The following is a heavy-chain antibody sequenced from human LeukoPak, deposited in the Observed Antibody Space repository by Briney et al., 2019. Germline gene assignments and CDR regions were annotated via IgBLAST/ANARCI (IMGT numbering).Heavy chain of an antibody. J-gene: IGHJ2*01. CDR3: ARGDYGDYTYPTWYFDL. CDR2: IYYSGST. Sequence: SETLSLTCIVSGGSISSSNYYWGWIRQPPGKGLEWIGIIYYSGSTYYSPSLKSRVSISVDTSKNQFSLKLSSVTAADTAVYYCARGDYGDYTYPTWYFDLWGRGTLVTVSS. V-gene: IGHV4-39*07. CDR1: GGSISSSNYY. D-gene: IGHD4-17*01.